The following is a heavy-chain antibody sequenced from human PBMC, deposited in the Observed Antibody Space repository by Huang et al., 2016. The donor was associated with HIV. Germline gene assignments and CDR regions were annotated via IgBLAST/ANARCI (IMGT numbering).Heavy chain of an antibody. Sequence: QVQLVQSGAEVKNPGASVRVSCKASGYTFTDSNIHWVRQAPGQGVEWMGWINPKRGGTIYAQRFQGRITMTRDTTISTVHMYLRRIQSDDTAVYFCARDWSFGSSTSPADWGQGTLVTVSS. CDR2: INPKRGGT. D-gene: IGHD6-6*01. J-gene: IGHJ4*02. CDR3: ARDWSFGSSTSPAD. V-gene: IGHV1-2*02. CDR1: GYTFTDSN.